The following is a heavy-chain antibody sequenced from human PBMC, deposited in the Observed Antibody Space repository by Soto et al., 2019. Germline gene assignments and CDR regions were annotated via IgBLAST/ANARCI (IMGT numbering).Heavy chain of an antibody. CDR2: ISGSGGRT. CDR1: GFTFSMYA. V-gene: IGHV3-23*01. D-gene: IGHD1-26*01. CDR3: AKNQGVELVPLATVDWFDP. J-gene: IGHJ5*02. Sequence: GGSLRLSCAASGFTFSMYAMSWVRQAPGKGLEWVSVISGSGGRTYYADSVKGRFTMSRGNSKNTLYLQMNSLRAEDTAVYHCAKNQGVELVPLATVDWFDPWGQGSVVTVSS.